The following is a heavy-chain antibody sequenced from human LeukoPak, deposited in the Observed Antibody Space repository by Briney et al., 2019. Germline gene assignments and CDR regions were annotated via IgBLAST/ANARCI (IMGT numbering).Heavy chain of an antibody. Sequence: GASVKVSCKVSGYTLTELSMHWVRQAPGKGLEWMGIINPSGGSTSYAQKFQGRVTMTRDTSTSTVYMELSRLRSDDTAVYYCARVLRYDFWSGYPKDYYYYYMDVWGKGTTVTVSS. J-gene: IGHJ6*03. CDR3: ARVLRYDFWSGYPKDYYYYYMDV. D-gene: IGHD3-3*01. CDR1: GYTLTELS. CDR2: INPSGGST. V-gene: IGHV1-46*01.